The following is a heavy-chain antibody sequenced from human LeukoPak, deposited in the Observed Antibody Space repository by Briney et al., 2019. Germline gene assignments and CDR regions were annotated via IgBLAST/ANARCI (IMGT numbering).Heavy chain of an antibody. Sequence: SETLSLTCTVSGGSISSSSYDWGWIRQPPRKGLEWIGSIYYSGSTYYNPSLKSRVTISVDTSKNQFSLKLSSVTAADTAVYYCASTIFGVVIGLGWFDPWGQGTLVTVSS. V-gene: IGHV4-39*01. D-gene: IGHD3-3*01. CDR2: IYYSGST. CDR3: ASTIFGVVIGLGWFDP. CDR1: GGSISSSSYD. J-gene: IGHJ5*02.